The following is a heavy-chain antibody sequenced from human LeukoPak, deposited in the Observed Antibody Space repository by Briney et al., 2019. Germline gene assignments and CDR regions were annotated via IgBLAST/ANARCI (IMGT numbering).Heavy chain of an antibody. CDR2: INPNSGGT. CDR3: ARVSSSWYYSRYYYYMDV. D-gene: IGHD6-13*01. V-gene: IGHV1-2*02. Sequence: ASVKVSCKASGYTFTGYYMHWVRQAPGQGLEWMGWINPNSGGTNYAQKFQGRVTMTRDTSINTVYMELSRLRSDDTAVYYCARVSSSWYYSRYYYYMDVWGKGTTVTISS. J-gene: IGHJ6*03. CDR1: GYTFTGYY.